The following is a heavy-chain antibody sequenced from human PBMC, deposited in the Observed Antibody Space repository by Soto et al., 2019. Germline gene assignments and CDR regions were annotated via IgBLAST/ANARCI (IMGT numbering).Heavy chain of an antibody. CDR3: ASLTVNTRYFGY. J-gene: IGHJ4*02. CDR1: GGSISSYY. Sequence: SETLSLTCTVSGGSISSYYWAWIRQPPGKGLEWIGSIYYSGGTYYNPSLKSRVTISVDTSKNQFSLKLSSVTAADTAVYSCASLTVNTRYFGYWGQGTLVTVSS. CDR2: IYYSGGT. D-gene: IGHD4-4*01. V-gene: IGHV4-39*01.